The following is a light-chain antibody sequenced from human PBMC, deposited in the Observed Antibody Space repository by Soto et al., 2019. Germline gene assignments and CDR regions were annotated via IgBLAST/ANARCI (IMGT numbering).Light chain of an antibody. V-gene: IGKV3-15*01. Sequence: ERVMTQSPATLSVSPGERATLSCRASQSVSSDLAWYQQKPDQAPRLLIYDASTRATGIPARFSGSGSGTEFTLTISSLQPEDCALYYCQQYNDWPLTFGGGTKVEIK. CDR1: QSVSSD. CDR2: DAS. J-gene: IGKJ4*01. CDR3: QQYNDWPLT.